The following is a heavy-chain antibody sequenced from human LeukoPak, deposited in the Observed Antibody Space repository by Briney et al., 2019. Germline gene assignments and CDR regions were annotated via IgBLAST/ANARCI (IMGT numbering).Heavy chain of an antibody. V-gene: IGHV3-9*01. D-gene: IGHD1-26*01. Sequence: PGGSLRLSCAASGFTFDDYAMPWVRQAPGKGLEWVSGISWNSGSIGYADSVKGRFTISRDNAKNSLYLQMNSLRAEDTAVYYCASGAPRWELLRRNVPDYWGQGTLVTVSS. J-gene: IGHJ4*02. CDR3: ASGAPRWELLRRNVPDY. CDR2: ISWNSGSI. CDR1: GFTFDDYA.